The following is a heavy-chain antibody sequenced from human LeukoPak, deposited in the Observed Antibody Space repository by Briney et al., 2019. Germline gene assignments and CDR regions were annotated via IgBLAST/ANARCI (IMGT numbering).Heavy chain of an antibody. CDR1: GFTFSDYW. CDR3: ARSNHADDF. V-gene: IGHV3-74*03. Sequence: PGGSLRLSCAASGFTFSDYWMHWVRQVPGKGLVLVSRINTSGSSTTYAESVKGRFTISRDNAKNTLYLQMDSLRAEDTGVYYCARSNHADDFWGQGTLVTVSS. D-gene: IGHD1-14*01. CDR2: INTSGSST. J-gene: IGHJ4*02.